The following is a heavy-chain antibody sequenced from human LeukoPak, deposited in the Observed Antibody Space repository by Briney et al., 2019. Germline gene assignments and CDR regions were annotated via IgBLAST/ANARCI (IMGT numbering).Heavy chain of an antibody. D-gene: IGHD2-15*01. Sequence: GGSLRLSCAVSGFTFSSYWMHWVRQAPGKGLVWVSHIKTDGSTTAYADSVKGRFTISRDNAKNTLYLQMNSLRAEDTGVYYCARGRCSGDNCYLPDYWGQGTLVTVSS. CDR1: GFTFSSYW. J-gene: IGHJ4*02. V-gene: IGHV3-74*01. CDR3: ARGRCSGDNCYLPDY. CDR2: IKTDGSTT.